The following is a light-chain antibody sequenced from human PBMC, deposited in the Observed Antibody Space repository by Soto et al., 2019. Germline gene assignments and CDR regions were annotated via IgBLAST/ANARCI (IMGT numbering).Light chain of an antibody. V-gene: IGKV3-11*01. CDR1: RSISIY. Sequence: EIVLTQSPATLSLSPGERATLSCRASRSISIYLAWYQQKPGQAPRLLIYDASNRATGIPARFSGSGSGTDFTLTISRLEPEDFAVYYCQQYGSSGTFGQGTKVDIK. CDR2: DAS. J-gene: IGKJ1*01. CDR3: QQYGSSGT.